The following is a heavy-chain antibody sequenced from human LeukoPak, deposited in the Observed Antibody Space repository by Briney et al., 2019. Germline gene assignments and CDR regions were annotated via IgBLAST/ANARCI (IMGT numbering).Heavy chain of an antibody. D-gene: IGHD6-19*01. CDR2: INWNGGST. V-gene: IGHV3-20*04. Sequence: GGSLRLSCAASGFTFDDYGMSWVRHVPGKGLEWGSGINWNGGSTGYAESVKGRFTISRDNAKNSLYLKMTTLRAEDTALYYCARVKNIAVAGAIDYWGQGTLVTVSS. CDR3: ARVKNIAVAGAIDY. CDR1: GFTFDDYG. J-gene: IGHJ4*02.